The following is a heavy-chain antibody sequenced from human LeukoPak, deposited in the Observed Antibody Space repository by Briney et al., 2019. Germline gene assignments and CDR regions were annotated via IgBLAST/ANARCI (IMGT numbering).Heavy chain of an antibody. CDR3: ARREISSGYVYYFDY. CDR2: IYYSGST. Sequence: PSETLSLTYAVSGGSISSYYWSWIRQPPGKGLEWIGYIYYSGSTNYNPSLKSRVSISVDTSKNQFSLKLSSVTAADTAVYYCARREISSGYVYYFDYWGQGTLVTVSS. J-gene: IGHJ4*02. CDR1: GGSISSYY. D-gene: IGHD3-22*01. V-gene: IGHV4-59*01.